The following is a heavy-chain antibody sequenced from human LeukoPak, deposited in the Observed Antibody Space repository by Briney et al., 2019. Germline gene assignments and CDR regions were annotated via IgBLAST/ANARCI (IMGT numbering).Heavy chain of an antibody. V-gene: IGHV4-61*09. D-gene: IGHD1-1*01. CDR2: IYYSGST. Sequence: PSQTLSLTCTVSGASISSGSNYWSWIRQPAGKGLEWIGYIYYSGSTNYNPSLKSRVTISVDTSKNQFSLKLSSVTAADTAVYYCARPRTEATYAFDIWGQGTMVTVSS. J-gene: IGHJ3*02. CDR3: ARPRTEATYAFDI. CDR1: GASISSGSNY.